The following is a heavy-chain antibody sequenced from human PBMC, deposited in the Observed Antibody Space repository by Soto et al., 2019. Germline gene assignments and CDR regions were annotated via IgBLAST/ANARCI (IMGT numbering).Heavy chain of an antibody. CDR1: GYTFTSYD. CDR2: MNPNSGNT. CDR3: ARGQVGFYAERHYYGMDV. D-gene: IGHD1-26*01. V-gene: IGHV1-8*01. Sequence: QVQLVQSGAEVKKPGASVKVSCKASGYTFTSYDINWVRQATGQGLEWMGWMNPNSGNTGYAQKFQGRVTMSRNTSISTADMELSSLRSEDTAVYYCARGQVGFYAERHYYGMDVWGQGTTVTVSS. J-gene: IGHJ6*02.